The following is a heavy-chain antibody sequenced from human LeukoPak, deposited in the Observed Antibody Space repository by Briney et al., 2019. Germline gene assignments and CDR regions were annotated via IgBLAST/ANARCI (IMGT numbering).Heavy chain of an antibody. CDR2: IYYSGST. V-gene: IGHV4-39*01. CDR3: AGLPYYGMDV. Sequence: SETLSLTCTVSGGSISSSSYYWGWIRQPPGKGLEWIGSIYYSGSTYYNPSLKSRVTTSVDTSKNQFSLKLSSVTAADTAVYYCAGLPYYGMDVWGQGTTVTVSS. CDR1: GGSISSSSYY. J-gene: IGHJ6*02.